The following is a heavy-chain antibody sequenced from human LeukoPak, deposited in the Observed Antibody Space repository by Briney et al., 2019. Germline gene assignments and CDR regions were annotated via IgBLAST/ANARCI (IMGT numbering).Heavy chain of an antibody. D-gene: IGHD6-6*01. CDR1: GFTFSSYW. CDR2: VKQDGSEK. J-gene: IGHJ4*02. Sequence: GGSLRLSCAASGFTFSSYWMSWVRQAPGKGLEWVANVKQDGSEKYYVDSVKGRFTISRDNAKNSLYLQMNSLRAEDTAVYYCARDRPASSPRQGRFDYWGQGTLVTVPS. CDR3: ARDRPASSPRQGRFDY. V-gene: IGHV3-7*01.